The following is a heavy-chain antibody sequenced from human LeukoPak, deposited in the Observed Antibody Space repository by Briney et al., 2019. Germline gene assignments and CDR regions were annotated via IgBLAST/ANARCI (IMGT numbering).Heavy chain of an antibody. D-gene: IGHD2-15*01. Sequence: PSETLSLTCAVYGGSFSGYYWSWIRQPPGKGLEWIGEINHSGSTNYNLSLKSRVTISVDTSKNQFSLKLSSVTAADTAVYYCARARCSGGSCLPNHFDYWGQGTLVTVSS. V-gene: IGHV4-34*01. CDR2: INHSGST. CDR3: ARARCSGGSCLPNHFDY. J-gene: IGHJ4*02. CDR1: GGSFSGYY.